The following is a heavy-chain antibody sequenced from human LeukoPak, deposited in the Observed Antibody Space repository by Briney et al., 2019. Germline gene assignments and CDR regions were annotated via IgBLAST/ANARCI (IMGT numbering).Heavy chain of an antibody. CDR1: GFTFSSYG. CDR3: AKDRGFGGYYYYMDV. D-gene: IGHD4-23*01. V-gene: IGHV3-30*02. Sequence: EGSLRLSCAASGFTFSSYGMHWVRQAPGKGLEWVAFIRYDGSNKYYADSVKGRFTISRDNSKNTLYLQMNSLRAEDTAVYYCAKDRGFGGYYYYMDVWGKGTTVTVSS. J-gene: IGHJ6*03. CDR2: IRYDGSNK.